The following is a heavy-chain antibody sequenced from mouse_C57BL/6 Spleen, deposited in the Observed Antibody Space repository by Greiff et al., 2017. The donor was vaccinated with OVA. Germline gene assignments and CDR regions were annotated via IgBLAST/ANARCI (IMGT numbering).Heavy chain of an antibody. D-gene: IGHD4-1*02. CDR3: ARGRVTSTGAYYLDY. J-gene: IGHJ2*01. V-gene: IGHV1-82*01. Sequence: QVQLQQSGPELVKPGASVKISCKASGYAFSSSWLNWVKQRPGKGLEWIGRIYPGDGDTNYNGKFKGKATLTADTSSSTPYMQLRSLTSEYSAVYFCARGRVTSTGAYYLDYWGQGTTLTVSS. CDR2: IYPGDGDT. CDR1: GYAFSSSW.